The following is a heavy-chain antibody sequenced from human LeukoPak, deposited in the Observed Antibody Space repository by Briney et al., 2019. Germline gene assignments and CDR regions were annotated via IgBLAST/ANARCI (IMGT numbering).Heavy chain of an antibody. D-gene: IGHD3-22*01. Sequence: ASVKVSCKASGYTFTSYYMHWVRQAPGQGLEWMGIINPSGGSTSYAQKFQGRVTMTRDTSTSTVYMELSSLRSEDTAVYYCAPGGGTYYYDSSGYIECFQHWGQGTLVTVSS. CDR3: APGGGTYYYDSSGYIECFQH. CDR1: GYTFTSYY. J-gene: IGHJ1*01. CDR2: INPSGGST. V-gene: IGHV1-46*03.